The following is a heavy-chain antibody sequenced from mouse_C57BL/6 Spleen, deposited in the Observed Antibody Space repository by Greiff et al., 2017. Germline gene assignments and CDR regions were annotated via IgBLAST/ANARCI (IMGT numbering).Heavy chain of an antibody. CDR2: INPNNGGT. D-gene: IGHD1-1*01. V-gene: IGHV1-26*01. J-gene: IGHJ2*01. CDR3: ARSAVVAEFDY. CDR1: GYTFTDYY. Sequence: VQLQQSGPELVKPGASVKISCKASGYTFTDYYMNWVKQSHGKSLEWIGDINPNNGGTSYNQKFKGKATLTVDKSSSTAYMELRSLTSEDSAVYYCARSAVVAEFDYWGQGTTLTVSS.